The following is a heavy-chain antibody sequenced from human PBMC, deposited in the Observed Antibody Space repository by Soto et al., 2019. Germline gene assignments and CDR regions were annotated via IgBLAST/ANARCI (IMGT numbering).Heavy chain of an antibody. D-gene: IGHD3-9*01. Sequence: SETLSLTCAVYGGSFSGYYWSWIRQPPGKGLEWIGEINHSGSTNYNPSLKSRVTISVDTSKNQFSLKLSSVTAADTAVYYCARVGPKTGYNPSFDYWGQGTLVTGSS. V-gene: IGHV4-34*01. CDR1: GGSFSGYY. CDR3: ARVGPKTGYNPSFDY. J-gene: IGHJ4*02. CDR2: INHSGST.